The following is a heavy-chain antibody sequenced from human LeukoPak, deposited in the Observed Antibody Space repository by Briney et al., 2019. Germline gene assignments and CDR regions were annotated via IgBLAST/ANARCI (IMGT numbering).Heavy chain of an antibody. V-gene: IGHV3-66*01. CDR2: IYSGGST. CDR3: ARDSFDYGDYGRYDY. CDR1: GFTVSSNY. J-gene: IGHJ4*02. Sequence: GGSLRLSCAASGFTVSSNYMSWVRQAPGKGLEWVSVIYSGGSTYYADSVKGRFTISRDNSKNTLYLQMNRLRAEDTAVYYCARDSFDYGDYGRYDYWGQGTLVTVSS. D-gene: IGHD4-17*01.